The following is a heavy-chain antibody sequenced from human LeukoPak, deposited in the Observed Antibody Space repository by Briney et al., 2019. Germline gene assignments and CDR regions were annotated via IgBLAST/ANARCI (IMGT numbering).Heavy chain of an antibody. V-gene: IGHV1-24*01. D-gene: IGHD5-12*01. CDR3: APTPPGYDYPYFDY. CDR1: GYTLTELS. CDR2: FDPEDGET. J-gene: IGHJ4*02. Sequence: ASVKVSCKVSGYTLTELSMHWVRQAPGKGLEWMGGFDPEDGETIYAQKFQGRVTMTEDTSTDTAYMELSSLRSEDTAVYYCAPTPPGYDYPYFDYWGQGTLVTVSS.